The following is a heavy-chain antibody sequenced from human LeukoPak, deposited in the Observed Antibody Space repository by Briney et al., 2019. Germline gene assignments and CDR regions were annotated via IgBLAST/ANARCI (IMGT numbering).Heavy chain of an antibody. D-gene: IGHD4-17*01. J-gene: IGHJ4*02. Sequence: SETLSLTCTVSGGSISSSSYYWGWFRQPPGKGLEWIGSIYYTGSTYYNPSLKSRVTISVDTSKNQFSLKLSSVTAADTAVYYCARHGRRPLTAVTTFDYWGQGTLVTVSS. CDR1: GGSISSSSYY. CDR3: ARHGRRPLTAVTTFDY. V-gene: IGHV4-39*01. CDR2: IYYTGST.